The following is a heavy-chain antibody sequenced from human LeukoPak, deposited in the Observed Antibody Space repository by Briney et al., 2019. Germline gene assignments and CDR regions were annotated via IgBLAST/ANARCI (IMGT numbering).Heavy chain of an antibody. CDR2: IYYNGNI. J-gene: IGHJ3*02. CDR1: GGSISSSSYY. V-gene: IGHV4-39*01. D-gene: IGHD3-10*01. CDR3: ARVWGSYYPDAFDI. Sequence: SETLSLTCTVSGGSISSSSYYWGWVRQPPGKGLQWIGNIYYNGNIFYNPSVKSRVTISVDTSKNQFSLKLTSVTAADTAVYFCARVWGSYYPDAFDIWGQGTMVTVSS.